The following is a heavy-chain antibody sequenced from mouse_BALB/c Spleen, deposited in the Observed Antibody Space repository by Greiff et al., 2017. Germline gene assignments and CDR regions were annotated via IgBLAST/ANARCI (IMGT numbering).Heavy chain of an antibody. CDR3: ARRGYYGYNWYFDV. CDR1: GFDFSRYW. V-gene: IGHV4-1*02. CDR2: INPDSSTI. Sequence: EVKLLESGGGLVQPGGSLKLSCAASGFDFSRYWMSWVRQAPGKGLEWIGEINPDSSTINYTPSLKDKFIISRDNAKNTLYLQMSKVRSEDTALYFCARRGYYGYNWYFDVWGAGTTVTVSS. D-gene: IGHD1-2*01. J-gene: IGHJ1*01.